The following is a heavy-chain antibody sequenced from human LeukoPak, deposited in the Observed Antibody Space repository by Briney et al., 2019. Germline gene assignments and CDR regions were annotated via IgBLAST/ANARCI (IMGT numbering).Heavy chain of an antibody. Sequence: GGSLRLSCAASGFTFDDYGMSWVRQAPGKGLEWVSGINWNGGSTGYADSVKGRFTISGDNAKNSLYLQMNSLRAEDTALYYCARDQSPLGWELLDAFDIWGQGTMVTVSS. CDR1: GFTFDDYG. D-gene: IGHD1-26*01. CDR2: INWNGGST. J-gene: IGHJ3*02. CDR3: ARDQSPLGWELLDAFDI. V-gene: IGHV3-20*04.